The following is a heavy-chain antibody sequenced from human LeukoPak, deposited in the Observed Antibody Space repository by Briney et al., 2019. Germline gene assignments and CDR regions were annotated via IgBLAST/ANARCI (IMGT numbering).Heavy chain of an antibody. Sequence: GGSLRLSCAASGFTFSSHGMHWVRQAPGKGLEWVASIEEDGSEKHYVDSVSGRFTISRDNAKNSLHLQMSSLRAEDTAVYYCARRGITISGVLVYHYSGLDVWGQGTTVTVSS. V-gene: IGHV3-7*01. D-gene: IGHD3-3*01. CDR2: IEEDGSEK. CDR1: GFTFSSHG. J-gene: IGHJ6*02. CDR3: ARRGITISGVLVYHYSGLDV.